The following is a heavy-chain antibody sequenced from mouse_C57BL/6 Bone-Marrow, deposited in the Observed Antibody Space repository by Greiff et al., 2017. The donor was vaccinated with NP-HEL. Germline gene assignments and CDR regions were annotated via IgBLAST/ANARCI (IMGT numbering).Heavy chain of an antibody. Sequence: QVQLQQSGPGLVQPSQSLSITCTVSGFSLTSYGVHWVRQSPGKGLEWLGVIWRGGSTDYNAAFMSRLSITKYNSKSQVFFKMNSLQADDTAIYYCAKNWHSNYFYWYFDVWGTGTTVTVSS. J-gene: IGHJ1*03. V-gene: IGHV2-5*01. CDR2: IWRGGST. D-gene: IGHD2-5*01. CDR3: AKNWHSNYFYWYFDV. CDR1: GFSLTSYG.